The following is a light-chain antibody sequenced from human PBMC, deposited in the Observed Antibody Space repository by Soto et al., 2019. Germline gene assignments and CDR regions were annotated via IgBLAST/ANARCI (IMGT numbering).Light chain of an antibody. Sequence: QSVLTQPPSASGSPGQAVTISCTGTSSDIGGHNFVSWYQQHPGKAPKLLIFEVNKRPSGVPDRFSASKSGITASLTVSRLQAEDEAAYFCSSYTGTDNSVIFGGGTKLTVL. V-gene: IGLV2-8*01. CDR3: SSYTGTDNSVI. J-gene: IGLJ2*01. CDR1: SSDIGGHNF. CDR2: EVN.